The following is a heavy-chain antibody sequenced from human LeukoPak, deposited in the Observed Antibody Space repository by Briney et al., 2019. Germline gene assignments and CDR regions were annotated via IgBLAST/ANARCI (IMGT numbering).Heavy chain of an antibody. D-gene: IGHD6-19*01. V-gene: IGHV4-39*01. CDR2: IYYSGST. CDR1: GGSISSSSYY. CDR3: ARLYIAVAGTEWFDP. Sequence: PSETLSLTCTVSGGSISSSSYYWGWIRPPPGKGLGWIRSIYYSGSTYYNPSIKSRVTISVDTSKNQFSLKLSSVTAADTAVYYCARLYIAVAGTEWFDPWGQGTLVTVSS. J-gene: IGHJ5*02.